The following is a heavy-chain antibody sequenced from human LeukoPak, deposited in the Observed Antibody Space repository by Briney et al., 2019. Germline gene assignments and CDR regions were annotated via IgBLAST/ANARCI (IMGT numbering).Heavy chain of an antibody. D-gene: IGHD3-3*01. Sequence: SETLSLTCTVSGGSISSSSYYWGWIRQPPGKGLEWIGSIYYSGSTYYNPSLKSRVTISVDTSKNQFSPKLSSVTAADTAVYYCASLHPTITIFGVVTNDYWGQGTLVTVSS. CDR1: GGSISSSSYY. CDR3: ASLHPTITIFGVVTNDY. V-gene: IGHV4-39*01. CDR2: IYYSGST. J-gene: IGHJ4*02.